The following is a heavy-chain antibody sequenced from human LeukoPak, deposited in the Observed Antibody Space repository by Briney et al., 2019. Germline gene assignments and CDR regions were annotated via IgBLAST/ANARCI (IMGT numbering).Heavy chain of an antibody. V-gene: IGHV4-59*01. J-gene: IGHJ5*02. CDR1: GGSISSYY. Sequence: SETLSLTCTVSGGSISSYYWSWIRQPPGKGLEGIGYIYYSGSTNYNPSLKSRVTISVDTSKNQFSLKLSSVTAADTAVYYCARAAGYSSSSQDNWFDPWGQGTLVTVSS. CDR2: IYYSGST. CDR3: ARAAGYSSSSQDNWFDP. D-gene: IGHD6-6*01.